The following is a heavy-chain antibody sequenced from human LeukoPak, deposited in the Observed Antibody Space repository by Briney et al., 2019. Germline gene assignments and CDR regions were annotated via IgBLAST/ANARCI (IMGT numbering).Heavy chain of an antibody. CDR3: ATSYSYGPFDY. V-gene: IGHV1-18*01. CDR1: GYTFNSHG. D-gene: IGHD5-18*01. Sequence: ASVKVSCKSSGYTFNSHGISWVRQAPGQGLEYMGWISPYTGNTDYAQKFQGRVTMTTETFTTTAYMELRSLRSDDTAVYYCATSYSYGPFDYWGQGTLVTVSS. CDR2: ISPYTGNT. J-gene: IGHJ4*02.